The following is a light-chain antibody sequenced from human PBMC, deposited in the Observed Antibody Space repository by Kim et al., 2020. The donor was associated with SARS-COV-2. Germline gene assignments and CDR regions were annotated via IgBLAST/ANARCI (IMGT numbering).Light chain of an antibody. Sequence: DIQMTQSPSSVSASIGDRVTITCRASQDISSWLAWYQQKPGKAPNLLIYAASNLQTGVPSRFSGSGSGTDFTLTISSLQPEDFATYYCQQDNSCPITFGQGTRLEIK. CDR2: AAS. V-gene: IGKV1D-12*01. J-gene: IGKJ5*01. CDR1: QDISSW. CDR3: QQDNSCPIT.